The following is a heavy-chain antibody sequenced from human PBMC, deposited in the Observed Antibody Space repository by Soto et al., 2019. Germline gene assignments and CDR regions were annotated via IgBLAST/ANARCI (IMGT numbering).Heavy chain of an antibody. J-gene: IGHJ4*02. CDR2: ISGSGGGT. CDR3: ARVLHGYSGFEDYFDY. D-gene: IGHD5-12*01. CDR1: GFTFSSYA. V-gene: IGHV3-23*01. Sequence: GGSLRLSCAASGFTFSSYAMSWVRQAPGKGLEWVSAISGSGGGTYYADSVKGRFTISRENAKNSLYLQMNSLRAGDTAVYYCARVLHGYSGFEDYFDYWGQGA.